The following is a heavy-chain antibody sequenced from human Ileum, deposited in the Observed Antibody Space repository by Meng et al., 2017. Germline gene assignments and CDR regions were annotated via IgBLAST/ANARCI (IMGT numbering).Heavy chain of an antibody. V-gene: IGHV3-23*04. Sequence: EVEVVGGGGGVVRPGGSLGLSCAASGFPFGFYAMRCVRRAPGKGLEWVSLMSGNGDNTDYADSVKGRFTISRDNSKDMLYLQMNSLRVEDTAIYYCAFDFWGQGTLVTVSS. CDR2: MSGNGDNT. CDR1: GFPFGFYA. CDR3: AFDF. J-gene: IGHJ5*01.